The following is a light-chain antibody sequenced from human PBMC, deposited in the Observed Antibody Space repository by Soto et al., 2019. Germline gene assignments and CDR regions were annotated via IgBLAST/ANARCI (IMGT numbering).Light chain of an antibody. V-gene: IGKV3-15*01. CDR2: GAS. CDR1: QSVSSN. J-gene: IGKJ1*01. Sequence: EIVMTQSPAPLSVSPGERATLSCRASQSVSSNLAWYQQKPGQAPRLLIYGASTRATGIPARFSGSGSGTEFTLTISSLQSEAFAVYYCQQYNNWPPTWTFGQGTKVDIK. CDR3: QQYNNWPPTWT.